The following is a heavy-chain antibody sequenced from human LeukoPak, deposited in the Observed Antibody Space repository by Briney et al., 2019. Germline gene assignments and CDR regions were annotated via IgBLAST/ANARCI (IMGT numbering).Heavy chain of an antibody. J-gene: IGHJ3*02. CDR1: GFTFSNYW. V-gene: IGHV3-7*01. CDR3: ARGGYCRSSDCYADAFDI. CDR2: IKQDGSEK. Sequence: PGGSLRLSCTASGFTFSNYWMSWVRQAPGKGLEWVANIKQDGSEKYYVDSVKGRFTISRDNAMNSLYLQMNSLNAEDTAVYYCARGGYCRSSDCYADAFDIWGQGTVVTVSS. D-gene: IGHD2-2*01.